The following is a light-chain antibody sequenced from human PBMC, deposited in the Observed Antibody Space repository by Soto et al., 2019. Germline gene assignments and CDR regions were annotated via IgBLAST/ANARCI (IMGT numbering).Light chain of an antibody. CDR2: DAS. V-gene: IGKV1-5*01. J-gene: IGKJ1*01. CDR3: QQYSSYWT. CDR1: QSISSS. Sequence: DIQMTQSPSTLSASVGDRVTITCRASQSISSSLAWYQQKPGKSPKLLFLDASRLESGVPSRFSGSGSGTEFTLTISSLQPDDFATYYCQQYSSYWTFGQGTKVEIK.